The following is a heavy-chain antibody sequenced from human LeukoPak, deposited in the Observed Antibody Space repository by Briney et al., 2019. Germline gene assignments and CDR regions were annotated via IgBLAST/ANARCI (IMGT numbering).Heavy chain of an antibody. Sequence: PGGSLRLSCAASGSTFNIYAMSWVRQPPGKGLEWVSGISGSGGSTYYADSVKGWFTISRDNSKNTVFLQMNSLRAEDTAVYYCAKDLKTLDAFDIWGQGTMVTVSS. CDR2: ISGSGGST. CDR3: AKDLKTLDAFDI. J-gene: IGHJ3*02. CDR1: GSTFNIYA. V-gene: IGHV3-23*01.